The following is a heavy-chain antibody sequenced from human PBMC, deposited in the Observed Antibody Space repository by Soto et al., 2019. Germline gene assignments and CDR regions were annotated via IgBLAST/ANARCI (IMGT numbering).Heavy chain of an antibody. J-gene: IGHJ6*02. CDR2: INPNSGGT. V-gene: IGHV1-2*02. CDR3: ARGGGCGELLYYYYGMDV. D-gene: IGHD3-10*01. CDR1: GYTFTGYY. Sequence: ASVKVSCKASGYTFTGYYMHWVRQAPGQGLEWMGWINPNSGGTNYAQKFQGRVTMTRDTSISTAYMELSRLRSDDTAVYYGARGGGCGELLYYYYGMDVWGQGTTVTVSS.